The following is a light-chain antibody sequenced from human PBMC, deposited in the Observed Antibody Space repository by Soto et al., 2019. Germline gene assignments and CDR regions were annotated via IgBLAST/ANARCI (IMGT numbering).Light chain of an antibody. J-gene: IGKJ1*01. CDR2: DAL. CDR1: QSITNR. Sequence: IQMTQSPSTLSSSLGDRVAITCRASQSITNRLAWYQLKPGKATKVLIYDALNLESGVQSMLSGSGYGTESTLTISSLQPDDFATYCCQHYGGLWTCCQGTNVDIK. V-gene: IGKV1-5*01. CDR3: QHYGGLWT.